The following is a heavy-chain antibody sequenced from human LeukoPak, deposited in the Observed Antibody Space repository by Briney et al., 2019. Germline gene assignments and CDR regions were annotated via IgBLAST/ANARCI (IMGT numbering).Heavy chain of an antibody. CDR2: MYYSGST. CDR1: GGSISSGDYY. D-gene: IGHD3-22*01. Sequence: SETLSLTCTVSGGSISSGDYYWSWIRQPPGKGLEWIAYMYYSGSTYYNPSLKSRVTMSADTSKNQLSLKLSSVTAADTAVYYCARSYYYDSRIDPWGQGILVTVSS. CDR3: ARSYYYDSRIDP. V-gene: IGHV4-30-4*01. J-gene: IGHJ5*02.